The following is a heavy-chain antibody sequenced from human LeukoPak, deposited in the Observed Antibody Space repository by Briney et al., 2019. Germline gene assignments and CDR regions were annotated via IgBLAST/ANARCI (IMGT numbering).Heavy chain of an antibody. CDR2: ISYDGSNK. CDR1: GFTFSSYG. J-gene: IGHJ4*02. Sequence: GGSLRLSCAASGFTFSSYGMHWVRQAPGKGLEWVAVISYDGSNKYYADSVKGRFTISRDNSKNTLYLQMNSLRAEDTAVYYCAKPRGYSGYDSRDWGQGTLVTVSS. V-gene: IGHV3-30*18. CDR3: AKPRGYSGYDSRD. D-gene: IGHD5-12*01.